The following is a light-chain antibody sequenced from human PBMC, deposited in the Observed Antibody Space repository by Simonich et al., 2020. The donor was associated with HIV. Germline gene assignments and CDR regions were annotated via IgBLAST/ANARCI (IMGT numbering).Light chain of an antibody. CDR1: QSVLYSSNNKNY. Sequence: DIVMTQSPDSLAVSLGERATINCNSSQSVLYSSNNKNYLAWYQQKPGQPPNLLIYWASTRESGVPDRFSASGSGTDFTLTISSLQAEDVAVYYCQQYYSSPPTFGQGTKVEIK. J-gene: IGKJ1*01. CDR2: WAS. V-gene: IGKV4-1*01. CDR3: QQYYSSPPT.